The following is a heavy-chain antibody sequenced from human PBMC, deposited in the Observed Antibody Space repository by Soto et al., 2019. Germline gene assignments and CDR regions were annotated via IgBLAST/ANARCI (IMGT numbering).Heavy chain of an antibody. Sequence: ASVKVSCKASGYTFTSYYMHWVRQAPGQGLEWMGIINPSGGSTSYAQKFQGRVTMTRDTSTSTVYMELSSLRSEDTAVYYCARDRNIVLVPELGSGRSAFAIWGQGTMVTVSS. CDR1: GYTFTSYY. CDR3: ARDRNIVLVPELGSGRSAFAI. J-gene: IGHJ3*02. D-gene: IGHD2-2*01. V-gene: IGHV1-46*01. CDR2: INPSGGST.